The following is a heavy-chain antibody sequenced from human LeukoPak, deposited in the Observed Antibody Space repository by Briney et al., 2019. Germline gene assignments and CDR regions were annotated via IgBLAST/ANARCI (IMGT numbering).Heavy chain of an antibody. J-gene: IGHJ4*02. D-gene: IGHD6-25*01. CDR3: ARGQRGREFDY. Sequence: PGGPLRLSCAASGFTFSDHYMDWVRQAPGKGLEWVGRTRNKSNSYTTEYAASVKGRFTISRDDSKNSLYLQMNSLKTEDTAVYYCARGQRGREFDYWGQGTLVTVSS. CDR2: TRNKSNSYTT. V-gene: IGHV3-72*01. CDR1: GFTFSDHY.